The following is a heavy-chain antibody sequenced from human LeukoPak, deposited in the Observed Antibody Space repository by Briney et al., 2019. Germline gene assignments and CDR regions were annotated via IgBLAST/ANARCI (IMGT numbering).Heavy chain of an antibody. V-gene: IGHV3-74*01. Sequence: GGSLRLSCAASGFTFSSYWMHWVRQTPGKGLVWVSRINSDGSSTSYADSVKGRFTISRDNAKNTVYLQRNSLRAEDTAVYYCASKRWLQSSFDYWGQGTLVTVSS. CDR2: INSDGSST. D-gene: IGHD5-24*01. CDR3: ASKRWLQSSFDY. J-gene: IGHJ4*02. CDR1: GFTFSSYW.